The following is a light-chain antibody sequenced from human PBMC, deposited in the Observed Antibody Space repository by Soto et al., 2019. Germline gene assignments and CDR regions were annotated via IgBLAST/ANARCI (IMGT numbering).Light chain of an antibody. Sequence: EIVMTQSPAPLSGSPGERATLSCRAIQSLRSSLAWYQQKPGQAPRLLIYGASTRATGIPARFSGSGSGTEFTLTISSLQSEDFAVYFCQQYNIWPQTFGQGTKVDIK. J-gene: IGKJ1*01. V-gene: IGKV3-15*01. CDR2: GAS. CDR1: QSLRSS. CDR3: QQYNIWPQT.